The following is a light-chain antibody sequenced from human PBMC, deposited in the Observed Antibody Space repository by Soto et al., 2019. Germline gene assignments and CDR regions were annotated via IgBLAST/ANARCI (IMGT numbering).Light chain of an antibody. CDR2: DAS. J-gene: IGKJ5*01. Sequence: ERVLTQSPATLSLSPGERATLSCRASRSVSSYLAWYQQKPGQAPRLLIYDASNRATGIPARFSGSGSGTDFTLTISSLEPEDFAVYYCQQRSNWITFGQGTRLEIK. CDR3: QQRSNWIT. CDR1: RSVSSY. V-gene: IGKV3-11*01.